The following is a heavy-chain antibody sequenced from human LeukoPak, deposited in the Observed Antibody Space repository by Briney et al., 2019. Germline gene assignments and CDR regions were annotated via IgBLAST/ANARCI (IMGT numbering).Heavy chain of an antibody. CDR3: ARDVKITFGGVIVPSYFDY. Sequence: GGSLRLSCAASGFTFSSYSMNWVRQAPGKGLEWVSYISSSSSTIYYADSVKGRFTISRDNAKNSLYLQMNSLRAEDTAVYYCARDVKITFGGVIVPSYFDYWGQETLVTVSS. CDR1: GFTFSSYS. CDR2: ISSSSSTI. D-gene: IGHD3-16*02. J-gene: IGHJ4*02. V-gene: IGHV3-48*04.